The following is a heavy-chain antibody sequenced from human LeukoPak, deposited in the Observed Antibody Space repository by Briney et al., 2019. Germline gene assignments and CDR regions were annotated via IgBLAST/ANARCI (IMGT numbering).Heavy chain of an antibody. CDR2: INHSGST. D-gene: IGHD3-10*01. CDR3: ARSSLWFREFDY. J-gene: IGHJ4*02. V-gene: IGHV4-34*01. Sequence: SETLSLTCAVYGGSFSGYYWSWIRQPPGKGLEWIGEINHSGSTNYNPSLKSRVTISVDTSKNQFSLKLSSVTAADTAVYYCARSSLWFREFDYWGQGTLVTVSS. CDR1: GGSFSGYY.